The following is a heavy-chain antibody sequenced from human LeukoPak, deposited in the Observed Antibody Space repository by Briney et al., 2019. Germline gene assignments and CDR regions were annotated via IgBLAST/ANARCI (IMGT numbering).Heavy chain of an antibody. CDR3: AREYSSSWYDLDY. Sequence: GGSLRLSCAASGFTFSSYGMHWVRQAPGKGLEWVAFIRYDGSNKYYADSVKGRFTISRDNSKNSLYLQMNSLRTEDTALYYCAREYSSSWYDLDYWGQGTLVTVSS. V-gene: IGHV3-30*02. J-gene: IGHJ4*02. CDR1: GFTFSSYG. CDR2: IRYDGSNK. D-gene: IGHD6-13*01.